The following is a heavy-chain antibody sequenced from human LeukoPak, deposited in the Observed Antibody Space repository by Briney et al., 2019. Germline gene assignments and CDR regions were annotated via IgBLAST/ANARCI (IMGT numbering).Heavy chain of an antibody. J-gene: IGHJ4*02. V-gene: IGHV3-33*06. D-gene: IGHD6-19*01. Sequence: GRSLRLSCAASGFTFSHYGRHCVRQAPGKGLEWVAVIWYDGGNKYFADSVKGRFTISRDNSKNTVYLQMNSLRVEDTAVYYCAKGRVMGWYAYSYYWGQGTLVTVSS. CDR3: AKGRVMGWYAYSYY. CDR1: GFTFSHYG. CDR2: IWYDGGNK.